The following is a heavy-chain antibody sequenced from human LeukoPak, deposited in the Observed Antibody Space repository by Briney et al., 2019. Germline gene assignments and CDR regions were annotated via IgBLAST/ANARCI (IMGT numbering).Heavy chain of an antibody. CDR3: ANLYSSGWNYFDY. CDR2: ISGSGGST. J-gene: IGHJ4*02. V-gene: IGHV3-23*01. D-gene: IGHD6-19*01. Sequence: GGSLRLSCAASGFTFSSYAMSWVRQAPGKGLEWVSAISGSGGSTYYADSVKGRFTISRDNSKNTLYLQTNSLRAEDTAVYYCANLYSSGWNYFDYWGQGTLVTVSS. CDR1: GFTFSSYA.